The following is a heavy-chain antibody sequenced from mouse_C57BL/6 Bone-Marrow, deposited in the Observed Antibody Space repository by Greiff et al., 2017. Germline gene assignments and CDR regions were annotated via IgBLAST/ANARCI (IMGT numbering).Heavy chain of an antibody. CDR2: ISSGGDYI. Sequence: EVKVEESGEGLVKPGGSLKLSCAASGFTFSSYAMSWVRQTPEKRLEWVAYISSGGDYIYYADTVKGRFTISRDNARNTLYLQMSSLKSEDTAMYYCTRDELWYPDYWGQGTTLTVSS. CDR3: TRDELWYPDY. J-gene: IGHJ2*01. V-gene: IGHV5-9-1*02. CDR1: GFTFSSYA. D-gene: IGHD2-1*01.